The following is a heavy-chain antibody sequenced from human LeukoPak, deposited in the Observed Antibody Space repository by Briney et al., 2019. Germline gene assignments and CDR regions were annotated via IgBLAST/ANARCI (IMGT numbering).Heavy chain of an antibody. Sequence: PGGSLRLSCAASGFTFSSYAMSWVRQAPGKGLEWVSAISGSGGSTYYADSVKGRFTISRDNSKNTLYLQMNSLRAEDTAVYYCAKVPTKYYDFWSGTARSFDYWGQGTLVTVSS. V-gene: IGHV3-23*01. J-gene: IGHJ4*02. D-gene: IGHD3-3*01. CDR3: AKVPTKYYDFWSGTARSFDY. CDR1: GFTFSSYA. CDR2: ISGSGGST.